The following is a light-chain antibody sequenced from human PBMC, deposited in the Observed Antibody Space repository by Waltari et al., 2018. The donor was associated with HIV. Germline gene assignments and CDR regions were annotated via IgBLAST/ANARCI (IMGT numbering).Light chain of an antibody. J-gene: IGLJ3*02. CDR2: EVS. CDR3: SSYSPRDSVV. Sequence: HSVLTQPASVSGSPGQSITISCSGPTTAMSSLNFVSWYQQSPGRAPKLIIFEVSSRPSGIADRFSGSKSGDTASLTISALRTEDEADYFCSSYSPRDSVVFGGGTKVTVL. V-gene: IGLV2-14*01. CDR1: TTAMSSLNF.